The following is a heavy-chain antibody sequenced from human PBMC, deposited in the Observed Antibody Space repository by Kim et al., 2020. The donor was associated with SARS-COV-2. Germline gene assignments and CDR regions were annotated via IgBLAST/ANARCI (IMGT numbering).Heavy chain of an antibody. V-gene: IGHV1-69*13. D-gene: IGHD3-22*01. CDR2: IIPIFGTA. CDR1: GGTFSSYA. J-gene: IGHJ4*02. CDR3: ARNYYDSSGSSRYFDY. Sequence: SVKVSCKASGGTFSSYAISWVRQAPGQGLEWMGGIIPIFGTANYAQKFQGRVTITADESTSTAYMELSSLRSEDTAVYYCARNYYDSSGSSRYFDYWGQGTLVTVSS.